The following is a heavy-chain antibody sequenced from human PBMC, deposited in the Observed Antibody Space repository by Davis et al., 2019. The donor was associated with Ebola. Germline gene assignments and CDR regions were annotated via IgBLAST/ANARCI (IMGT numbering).Heavy chain of an antibody. CDR3: AKGGTLADGLDD. CDR1: GFTFSSYA. D-gene: IGHD3-16*01. Sequence: PGGSLRLSCAASGFTFSSYAMSWVRQAPGEGLEWVSSISSSGSYIYYPDSVRGRFTISRDNAKNSLYLQMNSLRAEDTAIYYCAKGGTLADGLDDWGQGTLVTVSS. J-gene: IGHJ4*02. V-gene: IGHV3-21*04. CDR2: ISSSGSYI.